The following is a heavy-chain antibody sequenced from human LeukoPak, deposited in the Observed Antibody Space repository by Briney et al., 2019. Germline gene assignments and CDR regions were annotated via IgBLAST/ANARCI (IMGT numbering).Heavy chain of an antibody. CDR2: INHSGST. V-gene: IGHV4-34*01. Sequence: PSETLSLTCAVYGGSFSDYFWSWIRQPPGKGLEWIGEINHSGSTNYNPSLKSRVTISVDTSKNQFSLKLSSVTAADTAVYYCASGRTDIVVVVAANPSTYYYYYYGMDVWGQGTTVTVSS. CDR1: GGSFSDYF. CDR3: ASGRTDIVVVVAANPSTYYYYYYGMDV. D-gene: IGHD2-15*01. J-gene: IGHJ6*02.